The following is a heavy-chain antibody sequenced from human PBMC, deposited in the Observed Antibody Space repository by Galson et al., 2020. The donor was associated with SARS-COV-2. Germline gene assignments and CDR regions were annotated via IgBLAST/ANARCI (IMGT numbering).Heavy chain of an antibody. D-gene: IGHD2-2*01. Sequence: SETLSLTCTVSGGSISSYYWSWIRQPAGKGLEWIGRIYTSGSTNYNPSLKSRVTMSVDTSKYQFSLKLSSVTAADTAVYYCARDVPLRVTSTNYYGMDVWGQGTTVTVSS. CDR2: IYTSGST. V-gene: IGHV4-4*07. CDR1: GGSISSYY. J-gene: IGHJ6*02. CDR3: ARDVPLRVTSTNYYGMDV.